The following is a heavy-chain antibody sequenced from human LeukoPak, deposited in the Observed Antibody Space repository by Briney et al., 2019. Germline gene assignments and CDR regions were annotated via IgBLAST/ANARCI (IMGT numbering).Heavy chain of an antibody. V-gene: IGHV3-30*01. CDR2: ISYDGRHQ. D-gene: IGHD1-1*01. CDR3: ARDQGDAGTRIKRDGHYMDV. CDR1: GFTFGLYA. Sequence: GRSLRLSCAASGFTFGLYAMHWVRQAPGKGLEWVAVISYDGRHQYYADSVESRFTISRDSSRSTVDLQMNSLRGEDTALYYCARDQGDAGTRIKRDGHYMDVWGKGTTVTVSS. J-gene: IGHJ6*03.